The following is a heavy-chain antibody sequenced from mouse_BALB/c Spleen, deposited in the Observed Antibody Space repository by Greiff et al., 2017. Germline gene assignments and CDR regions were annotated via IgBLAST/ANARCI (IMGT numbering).Heavy chain of an antibody. D-gene: IGHD3-3*01. CDR1: GYTFTSYY. V-gene: IGHV1S56*01. CDR3: ARLGDNYAMDY. J-gene: IGHJ4*01. Sequence: QVQLKESGPELVKPGASVRISCKASGYTFTSYYIHWVKQRPGQGLEWIGWIYPGNVNTKYNEKFKGKATLTADKSSSTAYMQLSSLTSEDSAVYFCARLGDNYAMDYWGQGTSVTVSS. CDR2: IYPGNVNT.